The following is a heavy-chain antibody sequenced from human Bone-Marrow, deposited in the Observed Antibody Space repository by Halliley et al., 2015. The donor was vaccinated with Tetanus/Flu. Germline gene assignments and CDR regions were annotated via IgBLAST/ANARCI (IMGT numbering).Heavy chain of an antibody. CDR3: ARDFPIQLWLSGNYFDY. D-gene: IGHD5-18*01. J-gene: IGHJ4*02. V-gene: IGHV1-18*01. CDR2: SRTFNGDP. Sequence: WSRTFNGDPNFAQKFQGRVTMTPDTSTGTAYMELRSLRSDDTAVYYCARDFPIQLWLSGNYFDYWGQGTLVTVSS.